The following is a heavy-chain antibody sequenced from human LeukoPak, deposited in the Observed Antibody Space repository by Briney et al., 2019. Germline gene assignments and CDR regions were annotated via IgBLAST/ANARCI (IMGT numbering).Heavy chain of an antibody. J-gene: IGHJ3*02. Sequence: GGSLRLSCAASGFTVSSNYMSWVRQAPGKGLEWVSVIYSGGSTYYADSVKGRFTISRDNSKNKLYLQMNSLKTADNAVEYYTTGPDSSGYMPFDIWGQGTMVTVSS. V-gene: IGHV3-53*01. D-gene: IGHD3-22*01. CDR1: GFTVSSNY. CDR3: TTGPDSSGYMPFDI. CDR2: IYSGGST.